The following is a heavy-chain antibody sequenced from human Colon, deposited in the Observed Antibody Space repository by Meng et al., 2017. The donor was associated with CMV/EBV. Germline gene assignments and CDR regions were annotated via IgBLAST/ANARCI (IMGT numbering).Heavy chain of an antibody. J-gene: IGHJ5*02. V-gene: IGHV3-72*01. CDR1: GFSFTDHY. D-gene: IGHD2-21*01. CDR2: IRNKANGYTT. Sequence: AASGFSFTDHYIDWVRLAPGKGLGWVGRIRNKANGYTTEYAASMEGRFTILRDDSKHSVYLQMSSLKTEGTAVYYCARMWRGHWFAPWGQGTLVTVSS. CDR3: ARMWRGHWFAP.